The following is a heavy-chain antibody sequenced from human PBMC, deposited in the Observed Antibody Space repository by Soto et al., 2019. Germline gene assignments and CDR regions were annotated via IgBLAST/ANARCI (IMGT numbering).Heavy chain of an antibody. CDR3: AMDHGMFLSYYYYGMDV. V-gene: IGHV3-30-3*01. Sequence: QVQLVESGGGVVQPGRSLTLSCAASGFTFSRFSMHWVRQAPGKGLAWVAVISYDGSNTHYAESVKGRFNISRDDSKNTVYLQMNNLRGEDSAVYYCAMDHGMFLSYYYYGMDVGGQGTPFTVSS. CDR1: GFTFSRFS. D-gene: IGHD3-10*02. J-gene: IGHJ6*02. CDR2: ISYDGSNT.